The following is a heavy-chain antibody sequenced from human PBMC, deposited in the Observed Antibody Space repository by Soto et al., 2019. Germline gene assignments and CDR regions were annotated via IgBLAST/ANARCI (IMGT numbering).Heavy chain of an antibody. CDR2: ISSSSSTI. D-gene: IGHD3-10*01. J-gene: IGHJ6*03. CDR3: ARWGSGSYSLSYYYMDV. V-gene: IGHV3-48*01. Sequence: GGSLRLSCAASGFTFSSYSMNWVRQAPGKGLEWVSYISSSSSTIYYADSVKGRFTISRDNAKNSLYLQMNSLRAEDTAVYYCARWGSGSYSLSYYYMDVWGKGTTVTVSS. CDR1: GFTFSSYS.